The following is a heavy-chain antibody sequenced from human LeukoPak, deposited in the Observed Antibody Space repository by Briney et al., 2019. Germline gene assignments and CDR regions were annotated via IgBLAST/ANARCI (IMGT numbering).Heavy chain of an antibody. CDR1: GGSISSYY. D-gene: IGHD1-26*01. V-gene: IGHV4-4*07. CDR3: ARDPRGIVGANHNWFDP. CDR2: IYASGST. Sequence: KPSETLSLTCTVSGGSISSYYWSWIRQPAGKGLEWIGRIYASGSTNYNPSLKSRVTMSVDTSTSQFSLKLISVTAADTAVYYCARDPRGIVGANHNWFDPWGQGTLVTVSS. J-gene: IGHJ5*02.